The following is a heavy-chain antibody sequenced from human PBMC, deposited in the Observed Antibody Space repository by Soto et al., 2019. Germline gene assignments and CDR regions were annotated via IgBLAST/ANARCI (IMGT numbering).Heavy chain of an antibody. J-gene: IGHJ4*02. CDR1: GYTFTTYA. V-gene: IGHV1-3*01. CDR2: INAGSGNT. CDR3: ARVPPWGNSGSYYIQHYDS. D-gene: IGHD3-10*01. Sequence: QVQLVQSVAEVKRPGASVKVSCKSSGYTFTTYAIHWVRQAPGQRLQWMGWINAGSGNTKYSQDFQGRVTFTRDTSATTSYMELSSLTSEDTAVYYCARVPPWGNSGSYYIQHYDSWGQGTLVTVSS.